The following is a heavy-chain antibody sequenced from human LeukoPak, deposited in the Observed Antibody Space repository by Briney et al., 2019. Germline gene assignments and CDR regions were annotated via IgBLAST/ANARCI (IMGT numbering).Heavy chain of an antibody. V-gene: IGHV3-23*01. D-gene: IGHD1-14*01. J-gene: IGHJ4*02. CDR2: INDSGGST. CDR1: GFTFSNYA. Sequence: GGSLRLSCAASGFTFSNYAMSWVRQAPGKGLEWVSAINDSGGSTYYADSVKGRFTISRDNSKNTLYLQMNSLRAEDTAVYYCAKASFPGDYWGQGTLVTVSS. CDR3: AKASFPGDY.